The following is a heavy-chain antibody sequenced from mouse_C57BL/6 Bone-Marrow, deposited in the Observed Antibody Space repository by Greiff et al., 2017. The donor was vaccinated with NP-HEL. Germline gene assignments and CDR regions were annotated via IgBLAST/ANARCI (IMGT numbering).Heavy chain of an antibody. J-gene: IGHJ3*01. CDR1: GFTFSSYG. CDR3: ARRFYDYLAWFAY. V-gene: IGHV5-6*02. Sequence: EVKLVESGGDLVKPGGSLKLSCAASGFTFSSYGMSWVRQTPDKRLEWVATISSGGSYTYYPDSVKGRFTISRDNAKNTLYLQMSSLKYEDTARYYCARRFYDYLAWFAYWGQGTLVTVSA. D-gene: IGHD2-4*01. CDR2: ISSGGSYT.